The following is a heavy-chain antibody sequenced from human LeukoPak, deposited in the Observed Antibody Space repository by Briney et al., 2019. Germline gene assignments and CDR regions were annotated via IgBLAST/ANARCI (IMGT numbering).Heavy chain of an antibody. D-gene: IGHD6-13*01. J-gene: IGHJ6*02. V-gene: IGHV4-59*01. CDR1: GGSISSYC. CDR2: IYYSGST. Sequence: SSETLSLTCTVSGGSISSYCWSWIRQPPGKGLEWIGYIYYSGSTNYNPSLKSRVTISVDTSKNQFSLKLSSVTAADTAVYYCARVRVIAAALVYYYYGMDVWGQGTTVTVSS. CDR3: ARVRVIAAALVYYYYGMDV.